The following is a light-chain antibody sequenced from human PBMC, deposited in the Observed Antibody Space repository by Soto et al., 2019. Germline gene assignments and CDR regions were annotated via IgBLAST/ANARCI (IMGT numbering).Light chain of an antibody. CDR1: QSISSW. CDR3: QQYNSYSPG. Sequence: DIQMTQSPSTLSASVGDRVTITCRASQSISSWLAWYQQKPGKAPKLLIYNASSLESGVPSRFSGSGSGTEFTLTISSLQPDDFATYYCQQYNSYSPGFGHGTKVEIK. CDR2: NAS. V-gene: IGKV1-5*03. J-gene: IGKJ1*01.